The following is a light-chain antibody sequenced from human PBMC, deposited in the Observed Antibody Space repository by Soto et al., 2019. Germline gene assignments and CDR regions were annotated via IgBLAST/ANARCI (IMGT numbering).Light chain of an antibody. Sequence: QSVLTQPPSVSGAPGQRVTISCTGSSSNIGAGFDVHWYQQLPGTAXXLLXYGNXXRPSGVXDXFSGSXSXXXXXXAXTGLQAEDEADYYCQSYDSSLSGSVFGTGTKVTVL. V-gene: IGLV1-40*01. CDR3: QSYDSSLSGSV. CDR2: GNX. CDR1: SSNIGAGFD. J-gene: IGLJ1*01.